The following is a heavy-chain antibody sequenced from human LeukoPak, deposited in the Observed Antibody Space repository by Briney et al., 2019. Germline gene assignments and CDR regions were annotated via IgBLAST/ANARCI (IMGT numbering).Heavy chain of an antibody. Sequence: GGSLRLSCGASGFTFSTYAMSWVRQAPGKGLEWVSGISSGSGTTYYTDSVKGRFTISRDNSKNTLYLQMNSLRAEDTAVYYCATGSEYSSSWYYFDYWGQGTLVTVSS. CDR3: ATGSEYSSSWYYFDY. J-gene: IGHJ4*02. V-gene: IGHV3-23*01. CDR1: GFTFSTYA. D-gene: IGHD6-13*01. CDR2: ISSGSGTT.